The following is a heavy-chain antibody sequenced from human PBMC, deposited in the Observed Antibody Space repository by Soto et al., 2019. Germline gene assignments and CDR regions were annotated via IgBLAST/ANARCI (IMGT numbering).Heavy chain of an antibody. CDR1: GFTFSDYY. CDR3: ARVQFVSLRGVPIFNWFDP. CDR2: ISSSGSTI. J-gene: IGHJ5*02. Sequence: GGSLRLSCAASGFTFSDYYMSWIRQAPGKGLEWVSYISSSGSTIYYADSVKGRFTISRDNAKNSLYLQMNSLRAEDTAVYYCARVQFVSLRGVPIFNWFDPWGQGTLVTVSS. D-gene: IGHD3-10*01. V-gene: IGHV3-11*01.